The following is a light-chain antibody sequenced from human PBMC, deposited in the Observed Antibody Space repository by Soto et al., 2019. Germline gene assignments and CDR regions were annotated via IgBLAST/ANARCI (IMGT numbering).Light chain of an antibody. CDR2: KAS. Sequence: DIQMTQSPSTLSASVEDRVTITCRASQSISSWLAWYQQKPEKAPKPLVYKASSLESGVPSRFSGSGSVTESTLSISSLQPDDFATYYCQQYNSYSLTFGQGTKVEIK. V-gene: IGKV1-5*03. J-gene: IGKJ1*01. CDR3: QQYNSYSLT. CDR1: QSISSW.